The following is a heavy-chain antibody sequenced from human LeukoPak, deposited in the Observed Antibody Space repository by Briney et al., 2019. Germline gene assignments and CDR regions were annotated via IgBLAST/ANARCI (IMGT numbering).Heavy chain of an antibody. CDR2: IYPGDSDT. CDR3: ARLIGYYDSSGYYSDNWFDP. V-gene: IGHV5-51*01. CDR1: GYSFTSYW. J-gene: IGHJ5*02. D-gene: IGHD3-22*01. Sequence: GESLKISCKGSGYSFTSYWIGWVRQMPGKGLEWMGIIYPGDSDTRYSPSFRGQVTISADKSISTAYLQWSSLKASDTAMYYCARLIGYYDSSGYYSDNWFDPWGQGTLVTVSS.